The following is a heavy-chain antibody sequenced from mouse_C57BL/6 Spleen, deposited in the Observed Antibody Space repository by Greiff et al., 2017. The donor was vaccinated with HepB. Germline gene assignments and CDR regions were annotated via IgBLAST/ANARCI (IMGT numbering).Heavy chain of an antibody. J-gene: IGHJ4*01. Sequence: EVMLVESEGGLVQPGSSMKLSCTASGFTFSDYYMAWVRQVPEKGLEWVANINYDGSSTYYLDSLKSRFIISRDNAKNILYLQMSSLKSEDTATYYCARENYGSRAMDYWGQGTSVTVSS. CDR2: INYDGSST. D-gene: IGHD1-1*01. V-gene: IGHV5-16*01. CDR1: GFTFSDYY. CDR3: ARENYGSRAMDY.